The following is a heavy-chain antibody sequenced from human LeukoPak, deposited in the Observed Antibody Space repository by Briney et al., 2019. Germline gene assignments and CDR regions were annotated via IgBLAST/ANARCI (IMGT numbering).Heavy chain of an antibody. J-gene: IGHJ4*02. Sequence: GGSLRLSCAASGFTFSSYGMSWVRQAPGKGLEWVSVFSGSGVSTSYADSLKGRFTISRDNSKNTLYLQMNSLRAEDTAVYYCAKHSTSSSAYFDYWGQGTLVTVSS. V-gene: IGHV3-23*01. CDR2: FSGSGVST. CDR3: AKHSTSSSAYFDY. D-gene: IGHD2-2*01. CDR1: GFTFSSYG.